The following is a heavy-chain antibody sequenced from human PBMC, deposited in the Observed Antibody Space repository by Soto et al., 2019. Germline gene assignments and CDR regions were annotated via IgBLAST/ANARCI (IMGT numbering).Heavy chain of an antibody. Sequence: ASVKVSCKVSGYTLTELSMHWVRQAPGKGLEWMGGFDPEDGETIYAQKFQGRVTMTEDTSTDTAYMELSSLRSEDTAVYYCATDASSSWTGNYYYYYYMDVWGKGTTVTVSS. J-gene: IGHJ6*03. D-gene: IGHD6-13*01. CDR2: FDPEDGET. CDR1: GYTLTELS. CDR3: ATDASSSWTGNYYYYYYMDV. V-gene: IGHV1-24*01.